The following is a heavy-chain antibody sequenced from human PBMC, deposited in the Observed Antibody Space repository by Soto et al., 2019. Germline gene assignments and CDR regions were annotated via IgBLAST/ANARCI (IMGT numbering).Heavy chain of an antibody. Sequence: QVQLVQSGAEVKKPGASVKVSCKASGYTFTSYAMHWVRQAPGQRLEWMGWINAGNGNTKYSQKFQGRVTITRDTSASTAYMELSSLRSEDTAVYYCARGYCSSTSCYLSWFDPWGQGTLVTVSS. J-gene: IGHJ5*02. CDR2: INAGNGNT. CDR3: ARGYCSSTSCYLSWFDP. CDR1: GYTFTSYA. V-gene: IGHV1-3*01. D-gene: IGHD2-2*01.